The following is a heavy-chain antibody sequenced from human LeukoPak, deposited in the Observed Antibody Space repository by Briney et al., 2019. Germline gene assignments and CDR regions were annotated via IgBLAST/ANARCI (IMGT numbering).Heavy chain of an antibody. CDR1: GFTFTHYA. J-gene: IGHJ4*02. V-gene: IGHV3-23*01. Sequence: PGGSLRLSCAASGFTFTHYAMTWVRQAPGRGLEWVSAIDGSGVYIYYADSVKGRFTSSRDNSKNTLYLQMSNLRAEDTAVYYCAKNRATGMAFYYYWGQGTQVTVSS. CDR2: IDGSGVYI. CDR3: AKNRATGMAFYYY. D-gene: IGHD5-18*01.